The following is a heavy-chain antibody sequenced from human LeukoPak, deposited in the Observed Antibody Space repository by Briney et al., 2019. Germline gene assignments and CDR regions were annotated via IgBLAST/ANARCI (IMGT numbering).Heavy chain of an antibody. CDR1: GGTFSSYA. D-gene: IGHD3-22*01. CDR3: ASDQSSGYSSFDY. CDR2: IIPIFGTA. Sequence: GASVTVSCTASGGTFSSYAISWVRQAPGQGLEWMGGIIPIFGTANYAQKFQGRVTITADESTSTAYMELSSLRSEGTAVYYCASDQSSGYSSFDYWGQGTLVTVLS. V-gene: IGHV1-69*13. J-gene: IGHJ4*02.